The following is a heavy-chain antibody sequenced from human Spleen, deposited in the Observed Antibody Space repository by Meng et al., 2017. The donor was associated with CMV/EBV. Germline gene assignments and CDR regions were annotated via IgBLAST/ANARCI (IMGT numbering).Heavy chain of an antibody. CDR3: AKGGLENDYYYGMDV. D-gene: IGHD1-1*01. V-gene: IGHV3-7*03. Sequence: GESLKISCAASGFTFSNYWMSWVRQAPGKGLEWVANIKQDGSEKYYVDSVKGRFTISRDNAKNSLYLQMNSLRADDTALYYCAKGGLENDYYYGMDVWGQGTTVTVSS. CDR2: IKQDGSEK. J-gene: IGHJ6*02. CDR1: GFTFSNYW.